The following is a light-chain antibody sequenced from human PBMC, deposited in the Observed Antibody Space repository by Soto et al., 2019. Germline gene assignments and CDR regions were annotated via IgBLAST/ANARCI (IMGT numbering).Light chain of an antibody. CDR2: EGS. CDR1: SRDVGSYNL. J-gene: IGLJ3*02. V-gene: IGLV2-23*01. CDR3: CSYAGSSTGV. Sequence: QSALTQPASVSGSPGQSITISCTGTSRDVGSYNLVSWYQQHPAKAPKRMIYEGSKRPSGVSNRFSGSKYGNTASLPISGLQAEDEADYYFCSYAGSSTGVFGGGTQLPVL.